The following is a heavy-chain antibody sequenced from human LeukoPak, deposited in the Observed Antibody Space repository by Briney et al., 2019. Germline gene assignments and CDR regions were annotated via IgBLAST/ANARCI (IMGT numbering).Heavy chain of an antibody. D-gene: IGHD6-6*01. CDR1: GGSISSYY. Sequence: SETLSLTCTVSGGSISSYYWSWIRQPPGKGLEWIGYIYYSGSTNYNPSLKSRVTISVDTSKNQFSLKLSSATAADTAVYYCASGEQLVNFDYWGQGTLVTVSS. J-gene: IGHJ4*02. CDR3: ASGEQLVNFDY. CDR2: IYYSGST. V-gene: IGHV4-59*01.